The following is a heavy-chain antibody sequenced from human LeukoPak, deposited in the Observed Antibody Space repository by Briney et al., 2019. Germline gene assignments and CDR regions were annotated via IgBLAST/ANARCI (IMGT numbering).Heavy chain of an antibody. V-gene: IGHV3-33*01. CDR1: GFTFSGYG. CDR3: VRYCNGGSCYRAAFDV. Sequence: GGSLRLSCAASGFTFSGYGTYWVRQAPGKGLEWVALIWYDGGKKYYTDSVRGRFTISRDNSKNTLYLQMDSLRAEDTAVYYCVRYCNGGSCYRAAFDVWGPGTMVTVSS. CDR2: IWYDGGKK. D-gene: IGHD2-15*01. J-gene: IGHJ3*01.